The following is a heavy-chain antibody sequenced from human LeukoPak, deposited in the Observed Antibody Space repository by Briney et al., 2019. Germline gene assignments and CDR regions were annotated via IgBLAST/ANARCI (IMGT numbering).Heavy chain of an antibody. V-gene: IGHV1-2*02. J-gene: IGHJ3*02. Sequence: GASVKVSCKASGYTFTGYYMHWVRQAPGQGLAWMGWINPNSGGTNYAQKFQGRVTMTRDTSISTAYMELSRLRSDDTAVYYCARDPSPNYYDSSGYQDAFDIWGQGTMVTVSS. CDR3: ARDPSPNYYDSSGYQDAFDI. CDR2: INPNSGGT. D-gene: IGHD3-22*01. CDR1: GYTFTGYY.